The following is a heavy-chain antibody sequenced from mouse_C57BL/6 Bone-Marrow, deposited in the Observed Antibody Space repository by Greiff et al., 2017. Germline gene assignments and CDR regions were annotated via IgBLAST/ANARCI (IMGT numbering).Heavy chain of an antibody. CDR1: GFTFSDYG. J-gene: IGHJ4*01. V-gene: IGHV5-15*01. CDR2: ISNLAYST. CDR3: ARRRVPYAMDY. D-gene: IGHD5-1*01. Sequence: EVTLVESGGGLVQPGGSLKLSCAASGFTFSDYGMAWVRQAPRKGPEWVAFISNLAYSTYYAETVTGRFTISRENAKNTLYLEMSSLRSEDTAVYYCARRRVPYAMDYWGQGTSVTVSS.